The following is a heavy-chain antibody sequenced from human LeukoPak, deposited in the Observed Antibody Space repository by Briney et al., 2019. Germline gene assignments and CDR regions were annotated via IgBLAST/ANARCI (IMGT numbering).Heavy chain of an antibody. CDR1: GVSIYNHY. D-gene: IGHD3-10*01. Sequence: AETLSLTCTLSGVSIYNHYGSWTRHPPGKALESIVYIYYSGNTIYNPSLASRVTISVDTSKNQFSLKLTSVTAADAAVYYCARLASGPLNPPYDYWGQGSLVTVSS. J-gene: IGHJ4*02. V-gene: IGHV4-59*08. CDR2: IYYSGNT. CDR3: ARLASGPLNPPYDY.